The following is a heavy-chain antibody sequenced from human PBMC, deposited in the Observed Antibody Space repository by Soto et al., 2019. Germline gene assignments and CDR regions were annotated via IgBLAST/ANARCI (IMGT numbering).Heavy chain of an antibody. CDR1: GYTFTSYY. CDR2: INPSGGST. V-gene: IGHV1-46*01. J-gene: IGHJ6*02. Sequence: GASVKVSCKASGYTFTSYYMHWVRQAPGQGLEWMGIINPSGGSTSYAQKFQGRVTMTRDTSTSTVYMELSSLRSEDTAVYYCARDRVDGESPGYYYYGMDVWGQGTMVTVSS. D-gene: IGHD4-17*01. CDR3: ARDRVDGESPGYYYYGMDV.